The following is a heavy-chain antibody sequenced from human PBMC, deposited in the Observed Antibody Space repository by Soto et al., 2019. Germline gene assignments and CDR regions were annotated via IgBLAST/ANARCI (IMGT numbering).Heavy chain of an antibody. J-gene: IGHJ6*02. CDR3: ARRDYYYYGFDV. V-gene: IGHV3-21*01. Sequence: EVQLVESGGGLVKPGGSLRLSCVASGFTFRSYSRNWVRQAPGKGLEWVSSISTSSSYIYYADSVKGRFTIFRDNAKNSLYLQMNSLRAEDTAVYYCARRDYYYYGFDVWGQGTTVTVSS. CDR2: ISTSSSYI. CDR1: GFTFRSYS.